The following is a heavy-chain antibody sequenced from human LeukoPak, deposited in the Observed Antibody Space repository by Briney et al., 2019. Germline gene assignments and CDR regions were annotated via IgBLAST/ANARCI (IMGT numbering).Heavy chain of an antibody. CDR2: IDYSGST. CDR1: AGSLSSGYNG. CDR3: ARGTEDYGGKSEWYFVY. V-gene: IGHV4-30-4*08. Sequence: PQTLSLTCTVSAGSLSSGYNGWSWIRHPPGKGLEWIRYIDYSGSTYYNPSSKSQVTISVDTSKNQFSLKLSSVTAADTALYYCARGTEDYGGKSEWYFVYWGRGTLVTVSS. D-gene: IGHD4-23*01. J-gene: IGHJ4*02.